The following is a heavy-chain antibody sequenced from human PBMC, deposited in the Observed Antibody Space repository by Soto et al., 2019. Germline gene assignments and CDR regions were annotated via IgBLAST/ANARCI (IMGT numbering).Heavy chain of an antibody. CDR2: IYYSGST. Sequence: SETLSLTCTVSGGSISSYYWSWIRQPPGKGLEWIGYIYYSGSTNYNPSLKSRVTISVDTSKNSLYLQMTSLRDDDTAVYYCARVTGASTSSDDHWGQGTLVTVSS. CDR3: ARVTGASTSSDDH. J-gene: IGHJ4*02. V-gene: IGHV4-59*12. D-gene: IGHD6-6*01. CDR1: GGSISSYY.